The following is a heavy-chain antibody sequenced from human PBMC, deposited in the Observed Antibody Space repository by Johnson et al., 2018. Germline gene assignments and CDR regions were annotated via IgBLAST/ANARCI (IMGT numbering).Heavy chain of an antibody. D-gene: IGHD1-26*01. Sequence: QVQLVQSGAEVKKXGASXKVXCKASGYTFTSYYMHWVRQAPGQGLEWMGIINPSGGSTSYAQKFMGRVTMTRDTSTGTVYMELRSLRSEDTAVYYCARDGGVGATGLFDIWGQGTMVTVSS. CDR2: INPSGGST. J-gene: IGHJ3*02. CDR1: GYTFTSYY. CDR3: ARDGGVGATGLFDI. V-gene: IGHV1-46*01.